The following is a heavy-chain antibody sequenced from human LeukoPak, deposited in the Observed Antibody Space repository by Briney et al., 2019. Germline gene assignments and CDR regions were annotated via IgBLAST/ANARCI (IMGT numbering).Heavy chain of an antibody. Sequence: ASVKVSCKASGYTFTSYYMHWVRQAPGQGLEWMGWINPNSGGTNYAQKFQGRVTMTRDTSISTAYMELSRLRSDDTAVYYCATIGGYYYYGMDVWGQGTTVTVSS. D-gene: IGHD1-26*01. CDR2: INPNSGGT. CDR3: ATIGGYYYYGMDV. J-gene: IGHJ6*02. CDR1: GYTFTSYY. V-gene: IGHV1-2*02.